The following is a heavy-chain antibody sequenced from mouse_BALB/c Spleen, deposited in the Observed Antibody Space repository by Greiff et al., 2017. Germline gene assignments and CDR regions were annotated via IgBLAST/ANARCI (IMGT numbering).Heavy chain of an antibody. Sequence: VQLQQSGPELVKPGASVKMSCKASGYTFTSYVMHWVKQKPGQGLEWIGDIYPGSGSTNYNEKFKSKATLTVDTSSSTAYMQLSSLASEDSALYYCAYGNWFAYWGQGTLVTVSA. CDR1: YTFTSYVM. CDR3: YGNWFAY. J-gene: IGHJ3*01. V-gene: IGHV1-83*01. CDR2: YPGSGSTN. D-gene: IGHD2-1*01.